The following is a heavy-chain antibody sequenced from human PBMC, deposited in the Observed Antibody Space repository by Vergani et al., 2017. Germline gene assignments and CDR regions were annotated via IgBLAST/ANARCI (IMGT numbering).Heavy chain of an antibody. D-gene: IGHD3-10*01. J-gene: IGHJ6*02. CDR3: ARDGPDYYGSGSLSGMDV. Sequence: QVQLHQWGAGLLKPSETLSLTCTVSGGSISSSSYYWGWIRQPPGKGLEWIGSIYYSGSTYYNPSLKSRVNISVDTSKNQFSLKLSVVTAADTAVYYCARDGPDYYGSGSLSGMDVWGQGTTVTVSS. CDR2: IYYSGST. V-gene: IGHV4-39*07. CDR1: GGSISSSSYY.